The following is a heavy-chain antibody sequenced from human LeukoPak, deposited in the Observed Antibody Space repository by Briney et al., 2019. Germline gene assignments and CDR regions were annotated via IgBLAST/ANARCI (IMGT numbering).Heavy chain of an antibody. CDR1: GFTFSSYE. CDR3: ARDLGDCSGGSCYLPDAFDI. D-gene: IGHD2-15*01. CDR2: ISSSGSTI. V-gene: IGHV3-48*03. J-gene: IGHJ3*02. Sequence: GGSLRLSCAASGFTFSSYEMNWVRQAPGKGLEWGSYISSSGSTIYHADSVKGRFTISRDNAKNSLYLQMNSLRAEDTAVYYCARDLGDCSGGSCYLPDAFDIWGQGTMVTVSS.